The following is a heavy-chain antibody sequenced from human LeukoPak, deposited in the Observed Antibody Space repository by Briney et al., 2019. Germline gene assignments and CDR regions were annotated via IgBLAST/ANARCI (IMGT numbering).Heavy chain of an antibody. Sequence: GGSLRLSCVASGFTFSSYAMSWVRQAPGKGLEWVTVVSGSGDRTYYADSVKGRFTISRDNSKNTLYLQMNSLRAEDTALYYCAKGYSSGWYSTLDYWGQGTLVTVSS. J-gene: IGHJ4*02. CDR3: AKGYSSGWYSTLDY. V-gene: IGHV3-23*01. CDR1: GFTFSSYA. CDR2: VSGSGDRT. D-gene: IGHD6-19*01.